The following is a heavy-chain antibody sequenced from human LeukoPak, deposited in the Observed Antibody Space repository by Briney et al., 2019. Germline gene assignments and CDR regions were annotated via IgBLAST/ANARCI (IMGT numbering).Heavy chain of an antibody. D-gene: IGHD3-16*01. CDR3: ARGRGWVDH. Sequence: GGSLRLSCAASGFTFTAYAMSWFRQAPGKGLEWVANIHDDGNVRNYVDSVKGRFTISRDDARDSVYLQLNSLRAEDTALYYCARGRGWVDHWGQGTLVTVSS. CDR1: GFTFTAYA. V-gene: IGHV3-7*01. CDR2: IHDDGNVR. J-gene: IGHJ4*02.